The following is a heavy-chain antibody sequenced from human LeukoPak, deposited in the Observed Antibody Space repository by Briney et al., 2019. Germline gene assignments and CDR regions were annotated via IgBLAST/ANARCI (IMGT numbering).Heavy chain of an antibody. D-gene: IGHD2-2*01. CDR2: IYTSGST. J-gene: IGHJ5*02. Sequence: SETLSLTCTVSGGSISGYYWSWIRQPLGKGLEWIGYIYTSGSTNYNPSLKSRVTISVDTSKNQFSLKLSSVTAADTAVYYCARQRYNWFDPWGQGTLVTVPS. CDR1: GGSISGYY. CDR3: ARQRYNWFDP. V-gene: IGHV4-4*09.